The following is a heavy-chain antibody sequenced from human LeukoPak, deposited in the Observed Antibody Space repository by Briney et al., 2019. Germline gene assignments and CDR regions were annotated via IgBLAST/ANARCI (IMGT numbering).Heavy chain of an antibody. D-gene: IGHD5-12*01. CDR2: INPNTADT. V-gene: IGHV1-2*06. Sequence: ASVKVSCKASGGTFSSYAISWVRQAPGQGLEWMGRINPNTADTNYAQKFQGRVTLTGDTSIGTAYMELSSLRSDDTAVYYCARGDTVATTGVVYYHFFMDVWGTGTTVTVSS. CDR1: GGTFSSYA. CDR3: ARGDTVATTGVVYYHFFMDV. J-gene: IGHJ6*03.